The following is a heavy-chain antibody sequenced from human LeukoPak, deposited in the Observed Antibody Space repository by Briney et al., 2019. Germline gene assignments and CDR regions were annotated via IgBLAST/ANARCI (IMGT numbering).Heavy chain of an antibody. CDR2: IIPILGIA. V-gene: IGHV1-69*04. J-gene: IGHJ4*02. CDR1: GGTFSSYA. Sequence: SVKVSCKASGGTFSSYAISWVRQAPGPGLEWMGRIIPILGIANYAQKFQGRVTITADKSTSTAYMELSSLRSEDTAVYYCARSNGVAAAASGDYWGQGTLVTVSS. D-gene: IGHD6-13*01. CDR3: ARSNGVAAAASGDY.